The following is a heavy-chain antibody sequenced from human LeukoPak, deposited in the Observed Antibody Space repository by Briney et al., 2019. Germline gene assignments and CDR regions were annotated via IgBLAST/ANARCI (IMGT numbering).Heavy chain of an antibody. CDR2: ITGSGGNT. D-gene: IGHD3-9*01. J-gene: IGHJ4*02. Sequence: GASLRLSCAASGFTFSNYAMSWVRQAPGKGLEWVSAITGSGGNTYYADSVKGRFTIPRDNSKNTVFLQMNSLRAEDTAVYYCAKWGDYDVLTGYYVSDYWGQGTLVTVSS. CDR3: AKWGDYDVLTGYYVSDY. CDR1: GFTFSNYA. V-gene: IGHV3-23*01.